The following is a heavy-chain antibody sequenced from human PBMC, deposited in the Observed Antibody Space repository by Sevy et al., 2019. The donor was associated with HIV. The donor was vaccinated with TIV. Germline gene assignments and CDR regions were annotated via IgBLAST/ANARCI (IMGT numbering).Heavy chain of an antibody. CDR1: GFTFSIYT. V-gene: IGHV3-23*01. Sequence: GESPKISCAASGFTFSIYTMSWVRQAPGKGLEWVSTFCFGGSKIYYADSVKGRFTISRDNSRNTVYLQMNSLRADDMAVYYCAREGCTQPHDYWGQGTLVTVSS. CDR2: FCFGGSKI. J-gene: IGHJ4*02. D-gene: IGHD2-8*01. CDR3: AREGCTQPHDY.